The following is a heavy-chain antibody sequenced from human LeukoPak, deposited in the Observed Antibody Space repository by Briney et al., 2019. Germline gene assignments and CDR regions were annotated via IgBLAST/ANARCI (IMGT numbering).Heavy chain of an antibody. V-gene: IGHV3-30-3*01. D-gene: IGHD2-15*01. CDR1: GFTFSSYA. J-gene: IGHJ6*02. CDR2: ISYDGSNK. Sequence: GGSLRLSCAASGFTFSSYAMHWVRQAPGKGLEWVAVISYDGSNKYYADSVKGRFTISRDNSKNTLYLQMNSLRAEDTAVYYCAGSYCSGGSCYGMDVWGQGTTVTVSS. CDR3: AGSYCSGGSCYGMDV.